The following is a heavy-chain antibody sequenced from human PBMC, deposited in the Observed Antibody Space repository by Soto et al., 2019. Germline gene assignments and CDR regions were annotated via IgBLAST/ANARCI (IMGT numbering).Heavy chain of an antibody. V-gene: IGHV4-59*13. Sequence: NPSETLSLTCSVSGDSISLYYWSWIRQAPGKGLEWIAYISNSGNTNYNPSLKSRVTISADTSKNQFSLRLTSVTAADTAVYYCARSYRRYCSGGSCYSYYYYYMDVWGKGTTVTVSS. CDR1: GDSISLYY. CDR2: ISNSGNT. CDR3: ARSYRRYCSGGSCYSYYYYYMDV. D-gene: IGHD2-15*01. J-gene: IGHJ6*03.